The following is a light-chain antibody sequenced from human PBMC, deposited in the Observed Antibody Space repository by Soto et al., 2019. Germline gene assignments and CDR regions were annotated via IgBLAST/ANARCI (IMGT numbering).Light chain of an antibody. CDR3: CSYAGSSTFLYV. V-gene: IGLV2-23*02. CDR2: EVS. J-gene: IGLJ1*01. CDR1: SSDVGSYNL. Sequence: QSALTQPASVSGSPGQSITISCTGTSSDVGSYNLVSWYQQHPGKAPKLMIYEVSKRPSGVSNSFSGPKSGNTASLTISGLQAEDEADYYCCSYAGSSTFLYVFGTGTKVTVL.